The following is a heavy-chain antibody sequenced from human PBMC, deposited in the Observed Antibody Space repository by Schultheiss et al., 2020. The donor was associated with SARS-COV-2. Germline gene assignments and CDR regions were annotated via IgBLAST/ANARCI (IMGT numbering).Heavy chain of an antibody. CDR2: INHSGST. J-gene: IGHJ5*02. D-gene: IGHD2-15*01. CDR1: GGSFSGYY. V-gene: IGHV4-34*01. CDR3: ARMVVAATTRYNWFDP. Sequence: SETLSLTCAVYGGSFSGYYWSWIRQPPGKGLEWIGEINHSGSTNYNPSLKSRVTISVDTSKNQFSLKLSSVTAADTAVYYCARMVVAATTRYNWFDPWGQGTLVTVSS.